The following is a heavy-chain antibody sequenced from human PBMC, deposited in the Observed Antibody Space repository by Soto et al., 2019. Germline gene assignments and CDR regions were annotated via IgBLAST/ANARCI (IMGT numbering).Heavy chain of an antibody. J-gene: IGHJ4*02. CDR3: ARCGGYCTNGVCYRVDY. CDR2: IIPIFGTA. D-gene: IGHD2-8*01. Sequence: QVQLVQSGAEVKKPGSSVKVSCKASGGTFSSYAISWVRQAPGQGLEWLGGIIPIFGTANYAQKFQGRVTITADQSTSTAYMELRSLRSEDTAVYYCARCGGYCTNGVCYRVDYWGQGTLVTVSS. CDR1: GGTFSSYA. V-gene: IGHV1-69*01.